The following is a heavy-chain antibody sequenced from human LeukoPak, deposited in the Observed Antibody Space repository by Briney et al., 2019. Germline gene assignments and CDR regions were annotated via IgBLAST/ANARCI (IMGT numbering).Heavy chain of an antibody. D-gene: IGHD2-21*01. Sequence: SQTLSLTSAISGDSVSSNTAAWNWIRQSPSRGLEWLGRTYYRSKWFNHYALSVKSRIIINPDTSKNQFSLHLNSVTPEDTAVYYCAKGAGDTNWFDPWGQGTLVTVSS. V-gene: IGHV6-1*01. CDR2: TYYRSKWFN. CDR3: AKGAGDTNWFDP. J-gene: IGHJ5*02. CDR1: GDSVSSNTAA.